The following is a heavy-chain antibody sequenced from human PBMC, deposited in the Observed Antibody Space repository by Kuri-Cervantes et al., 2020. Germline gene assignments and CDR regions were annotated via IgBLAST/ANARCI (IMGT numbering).Heavy chain of an antibody. CDR1: GGSTSSSSYY. J-gene: IGHJ5*02. Sequence: SEPRSLTCTVSGGSTSSSSYYWCWIRQPPGKGLEWIGYVYNSGNTYYNPSLKSRVTISVDRSKNQFSLKLGSVTAADTAVYYCARQYCSSTSCYFGFDPWGQGTLVTVSS. CDR3: ARQYCSSTSCYFGFDP. D-gene: IGHD2-2*01. V-gene: IGHV4-39*01. CDR2: VYNSGNT.